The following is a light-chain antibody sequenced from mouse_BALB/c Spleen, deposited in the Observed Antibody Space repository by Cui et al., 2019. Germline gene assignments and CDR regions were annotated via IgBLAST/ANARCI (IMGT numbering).Light chain of an antibody. CDR1: QNINVW. J-gene: IGKJ1*01. Sequence: DIQLNQSPSRLSASLGDTITITCHASQNINVWLSWYQQKPGNIPKLLIYKASNLHTGVPSRFSGSGSGTGFTLTLSSLQPEDIATYYCQQCQSYPRTFGGGTKLEIK. V-gene: IGKV10-94*01. CDR3: QQCQSYPRT. CDR2: KAS.